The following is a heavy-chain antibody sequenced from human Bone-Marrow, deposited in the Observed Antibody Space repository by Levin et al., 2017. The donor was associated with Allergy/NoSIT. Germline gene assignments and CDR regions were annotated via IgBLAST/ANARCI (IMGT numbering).Heavy chain of an antibody. Sequence: GGSLRLSCAASGFTFRTYGMHWVRQAPGKGLEWVAVISYDGSSYYYSDSVKGRFTITRDRSKNTLYLEMDSLRAEDTAVYYCARDTRAGYNYNYGMDVWGQGTAVTVSS. CDR3: ARDTRAGYNYNYGMDV. CDR2: ISYDGSSY. CDR1: GFTFRTYG. J-gene: IGHJ6*02. V-gene: IGHV3-30*03.